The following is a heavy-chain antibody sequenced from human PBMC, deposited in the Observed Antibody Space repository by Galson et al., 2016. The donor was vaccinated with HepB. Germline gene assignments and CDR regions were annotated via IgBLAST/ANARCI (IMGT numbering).Heavy chain of an antibody. J-gene: IGHJ4*01. CDR1: GDSVSTNRGA. Sequence: CAISGDSVSTNRGAWNWIRQSPSRGLEWLGRTYYRSQWFFDYAPSVKSRISFNPDTSKNEFSLHLSSVTPEDTAVYYCARDLSARSHWGFDYWGQGTLVTVSS. D-gene: IGHD7-27*01. CDR2: TYYRSQWFF. CDR3: ARDLSARSHWGFDY. V-gene: IGHV6-1*01.